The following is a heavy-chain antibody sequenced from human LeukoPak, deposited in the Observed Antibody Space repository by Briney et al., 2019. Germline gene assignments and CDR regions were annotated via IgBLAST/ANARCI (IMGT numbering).Heavy chain of an antibody. J-gene: IGHJ3*02. D-gene: IGHD3-10*01. CDR3: ARDIRGVTMQAFDI. CDR2: IIPIFGTA. Sequence: SVKVSCKASGGTFSRYAIRWLRQAPGKGLAWMGGIIPIFGTANYAQKFQGRVTITADKSTSTAYMELSSLRSEDTAVYYCARDIRGVTMQAFDIWGQGTMVTVSS. V-gene: IGHV1-69*06. CDR1: GGTFSRYA.